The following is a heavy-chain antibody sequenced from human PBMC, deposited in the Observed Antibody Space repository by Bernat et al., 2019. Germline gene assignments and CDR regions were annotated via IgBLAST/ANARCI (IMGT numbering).Heavy chain of an antibody. D-gene: IGHD1-26*01. CDR2: ISSSSSYI. Sequence: EVQLVESGGGLVKPGGSLRLSCAASGFTFSSYSMNWVRQAPGKGLEWVSSISSSSSYIYYADSVKGRFTISRDNAKNSLYLQMNSLRAEDTAVYYCARGRTSGSYEDYWGQGPLVTVSS. CDR1: GFTFSSYS. CDR3: ARGRTSGSYEDY. V-gene: IGHV3-21*01. J-gene: IGHJ4*02.